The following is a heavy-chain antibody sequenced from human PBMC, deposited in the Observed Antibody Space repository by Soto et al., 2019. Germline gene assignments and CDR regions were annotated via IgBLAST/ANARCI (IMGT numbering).Heavy chain of an antibody. J-gene: IGHJ6*02. CDR3: ARDVPVQLELEERLYYYGMDL. CDR2: ISSSSSYI. V-gene: IGHV3-21*01. D-gene: IGHD1-1*01. Sequence: EVPLVESGGGLVKPGGSLRLSCAASGFTFSSYSMNWVRQATGKGLEWVSSISSSSSYIYYADSVKGRFTISRDNAKNSLYLQVNSLRAEDTAVYYCARDVPVQLELEERLYYYGMDLWGQGTTFTVSS. CDR1: GFTFSSYS.